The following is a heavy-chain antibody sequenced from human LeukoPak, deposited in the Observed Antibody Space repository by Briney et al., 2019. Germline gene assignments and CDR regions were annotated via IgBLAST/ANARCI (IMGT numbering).Heavy chain of an antibody. J-gene: IGHJ4*02. CDR3: VKDSGWFHFDS. CDR2: IKEDGSSQ. V-gene: IGHV3-7*03. D-gene: IGHD6-19*01. Sequence: GRSLRLSCVASGFTFSHSWMTWVRQAPGKGLEWVGHIKEDGSSQNYADSVKGRFTISRDNAKSSLHLQMNGLRAEDTAMYYCVKDSGWFHFDSWGQGTLVTVSS. CDR1: GFTFSHSW.